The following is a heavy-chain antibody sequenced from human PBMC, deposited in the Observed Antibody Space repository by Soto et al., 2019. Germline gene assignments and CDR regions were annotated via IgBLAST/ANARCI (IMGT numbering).Heavy chain of an antibody. Sequence: QVQLVQSGAEVKKPGSSVKVSCKASGGTFSSYAISWVRQAPGQGLEWMGGIIPIFGTANYAQKFQGRVTITADESTSTADMELSSLRAEDTAVYYCASIWEWELLAAFDIWGQGKMVTVSS. J-gene: IGHJ3*02. CDR1: GGTFSSYA. D-gene: IGHD1-26*01. CDR3: ASIWEWELLAAFDI. V-gene: IGHV1-69*01. CDR2: IIPIFGTA.